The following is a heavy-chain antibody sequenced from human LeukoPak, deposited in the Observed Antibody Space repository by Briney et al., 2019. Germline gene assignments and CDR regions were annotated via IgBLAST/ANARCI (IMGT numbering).Heavy chain of an antibody. D-gene: IGHD3-10*01. Sequence: PGGSLRLSCAASGFTFRNCAMSWVRQAPGKGLEWVSGISGTGYNTYYADSVKGRFTISRDNSKNTLYLQMNSLGAEDTAVYYCAKHVSGSSFYFDYWGQRTLVTVSS. J-gene: IGHJ4*02. CDR1: GFTFRNCA. CDR2: ISGTGYNT. CDR3: AKHVSGSSFYFDY. V-gene: IGHV3-23*01.